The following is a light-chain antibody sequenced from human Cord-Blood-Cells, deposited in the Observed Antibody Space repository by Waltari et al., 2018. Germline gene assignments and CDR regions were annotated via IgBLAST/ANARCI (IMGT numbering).Light chain of an antibody. CDR2: TAS. J-gene: IGKJ3*01. Sequence: DIQMTQSPFSLSASVGDRVTITCRASQSISSYLNWYQQKPGKAPKLLIYTASSLQSGVPSRFSGSGSGTDCTLTISSLQPEDFATYYCQQSYSTLFTFGPGTKVDIK. V-gene: IGKV1-39*01. CDR3: QQSYSTLFT. CDR1: QSISSY.